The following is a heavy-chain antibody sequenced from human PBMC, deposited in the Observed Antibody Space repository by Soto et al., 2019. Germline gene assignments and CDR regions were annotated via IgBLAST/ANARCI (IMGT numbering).Heavy chain of an antibody. CDR3: VRSLAMIPNFDY. D-gene: IGHD3-22*01. CDR2: IYYNGNT. Sequence: QVQLQESGPGLVKPSETLSLTCTVSGGSISTDYWSWIRQPPGKGLEWIGCIYYNGNTYYNPSLTSRVTVSKDTSKNQFSLKLTSVTDADTAVYFCVRSLAMIPNFDYWGQGALVTVSS. V-gene: IGHV4-59*08. J-gene: IGHJ4*02. CDR1: GGSISTDY.